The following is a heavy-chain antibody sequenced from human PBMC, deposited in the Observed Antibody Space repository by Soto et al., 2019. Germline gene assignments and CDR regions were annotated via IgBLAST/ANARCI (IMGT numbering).Heavy chain of an antibody. CDR2: INPNSGGT. D-gene: IGHD6-19*01. V-gene: IGHV1-2*04. CDR3: ARDNSWYSSGRTNFDY. J-gene: IGHJ4*02. CDR1: GYTFTGYY. Sequence: ASVKVSCKASGYTFTGYYMHWVRQAPGRGLEWMGWINPNSGGTNYAQKFQGWVAMTRDTSISTAYMELSRLRSDDTAVYYCARDNSWYSSGRTNFDYWGQGTLVTVSS.